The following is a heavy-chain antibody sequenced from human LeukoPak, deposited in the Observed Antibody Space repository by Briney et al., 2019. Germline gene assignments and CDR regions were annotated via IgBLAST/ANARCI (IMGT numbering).Heavy chain of an antibody. Sequence: HPGRSLRLSCAASGFTFDDYAMHWVRQAPGKGLEWVSGISWNSGSIGYADSVKGRFTISRDNAKNSLYLQMNSLRAEDTALYYCAKGTIAARRGDWFDPWGQGTLVTVSS. CDR1: GFTFDDYA. J-gene: IGHJ5*02. V-gene: IGHV3-9*01. CDR2: ISWNSGSI. CDR3: AKGTIAARRGDWFDP. D-gene: IGHD6-6*01.